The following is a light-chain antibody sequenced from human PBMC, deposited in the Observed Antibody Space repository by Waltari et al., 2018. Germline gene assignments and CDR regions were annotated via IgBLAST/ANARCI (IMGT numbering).Light chain of an antibody. CDR3: QSYDISLSVV. Sequence: QSVLTQPPSVSGAPGQRVTISCPGSSPNIGAGYDVPWYQPLPGTAPKLLIYGNNNRPSGVPDRFSGSKSGTSASLAITGLQAEDEADYYCQSYDISLSVVFGGGTKLTVL. J-gene: IGLJ3*02. CDR2: GNN. CDR1: SPNIGAGYD. V-gene: IGLV1-40*01.